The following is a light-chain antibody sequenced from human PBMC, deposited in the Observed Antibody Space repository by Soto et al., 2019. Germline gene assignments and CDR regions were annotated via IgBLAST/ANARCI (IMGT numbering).Light chain of an antibody. CDR3: QQYNSYPIT. J-gene: IGKJ5*01. Sequence: DTQMTQFPSTLSASLGDRVTITCRASQSISSWLAWYQQKPGKVPNLLMYKASSLESGVPSRFSGSGSGTEFTLTINNLQPADFGTYYCQQYNSYPITFGQGTRLEIK. V-gene: IGKV1-5*03. CDR1: QSISSW. CDR2: KAS.